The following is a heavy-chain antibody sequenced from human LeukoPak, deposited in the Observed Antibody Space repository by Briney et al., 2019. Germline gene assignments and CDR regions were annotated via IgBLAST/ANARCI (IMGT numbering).Heavy chain of an antibody. Sequence: ASVKVSCKASGYTFTSYGISWVRQAPGQGLEWMGWISAYNGNTNYAQKLQGRVTMTTDTSTSTAYMELRSLRSDDTAVYYCPRDYDILTGYLHNWFDPWGQGTLVTVSS. D-gene: IGHD3-9*01. V-gene: IGHV1-18*01. J-gene: IGHJ5*02. CDR2: ISAYNGNT. CDR1: GYTFTSYG. CDR3: PRDYDILTGYLHNWFDP.